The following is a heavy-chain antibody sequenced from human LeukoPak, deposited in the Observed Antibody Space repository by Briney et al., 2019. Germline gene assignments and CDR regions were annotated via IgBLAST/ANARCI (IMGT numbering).Heavy chain of an antibody. CDR3: ARYEYDNRAHYPFDY. CDR2: IYYRGST. V-gene: IGHV4-61*01. CDR1: GGSVNSGSYY. Sequence: PSETLSLTCTVPGGSVNSGSYYWNWIRQPPGKGLEWIGYIYYRGSTNYNPSLKSRVTISVDTSKNQFSLRLSSVTAADTAVYYCARYEYDNRAHYPFDYWGQGALVTVSS. J-gene: IGHJ4*02. D-gene: IGHD3-22*01.